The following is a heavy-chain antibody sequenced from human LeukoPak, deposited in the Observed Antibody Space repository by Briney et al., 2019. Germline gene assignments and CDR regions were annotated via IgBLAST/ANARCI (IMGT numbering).Heavy chain of an antibody. J-gene: IGHJ5*02. CDR1: GGTFSSYA. Sequence: SVKVSCKASGGTFSSYAISWVRQAPGQGLEWMGGIIPIFGTANYAQKFQGRVTITADESTSTAYMELSSLRSDDTAVYYCARALSGPRSTHFGWFDPWGQGTLVTVSS. D-gene: IGHD2-2*01. CDR2: IIPIFGTA. CDR3: ARALSGPRSTHFGWFDP. V-gene: IGHV1-69*13.